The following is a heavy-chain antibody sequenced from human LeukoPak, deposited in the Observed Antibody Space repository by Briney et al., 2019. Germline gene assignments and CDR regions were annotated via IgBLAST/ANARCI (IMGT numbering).Heavy chain of an antibody. V-gene: IGHV3-21*01. CDR3: ARGAVLRYFDWLLSPLDY. D-gene: IGHD3-9*01. CDR1: GFTFSSYS. Sequence: GGSLRLSCAASGFTFSSYSMNWVRQAPGKGLEWASSISSSSSYIYYADSVKGRFTISRDNAKNSLYPQMDSLRAEDTAVYYCARGAVLRYFDWLLSPLDYWGQGALVTVSS. J-gene: IGHJ4*02. CDR2: ISSSSSYI.